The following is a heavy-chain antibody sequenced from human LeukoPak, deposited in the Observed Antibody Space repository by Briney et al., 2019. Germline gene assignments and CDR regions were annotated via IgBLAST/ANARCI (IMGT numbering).Heavy chain of an antibody. CDR2: IYHSGST. Sequence: PSETLSLTCAVSGGSISSGGYSWSWIRQPPGKGLEWIGYIYHSGSTYYNPSLKSRVTISVDRSKNQFSLKLSSVTAADTAVYYCARAPSHYGDFYYFDYWGQGTLVTVSA. CDR3: ARAPSHYGDFYYFDY. CDR1: GGSISSGGYS. J-gene: IGHJ4*02. D-gene: IGHD4-17*01. V-gene: IGHV4-30-2*01.